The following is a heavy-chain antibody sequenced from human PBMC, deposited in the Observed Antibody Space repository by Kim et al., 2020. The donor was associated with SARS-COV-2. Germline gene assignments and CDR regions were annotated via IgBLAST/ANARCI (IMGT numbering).Heavy chain of an antibody. V-gene: IGHV4-30-2*01. CDR2: IYHSGST. Sequence: SETLSLTCAVSGGSISSGGYSWSWIRQPPGKGLEWIGYIYHSGSTYYNPSLKSRVTISVDRSKNQFSLKLSSVTAADTAVYYCARGTRAILIAAAGSYYFDYWGQGTLVTVSS. D-gene: IGHD6-13*01. CDR3: ARGTRAILIAAAGSYYFDY. J-gene: IGHJ4*02. CDR1: GGSISSGGYS.